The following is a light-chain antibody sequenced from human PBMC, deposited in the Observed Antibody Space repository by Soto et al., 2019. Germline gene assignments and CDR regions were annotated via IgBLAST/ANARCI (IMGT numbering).Light chain of an antibody. Sequence: EIVLTQSPATLSVSAGERVTLSCGASQSVGSNLAWYQQKPGQAPRLLIYGASTRATGIPARFSGSGSGTEFPLTISSLQSEDFAVYYCQQYNNWPPITVGQGTRLEIK. CDR1: QSVGSN. CDR3: QQYNNWPPIT. V-gene: IGKV3-15*01. J-gene: IGKJ5*01. CDR2: GAS.